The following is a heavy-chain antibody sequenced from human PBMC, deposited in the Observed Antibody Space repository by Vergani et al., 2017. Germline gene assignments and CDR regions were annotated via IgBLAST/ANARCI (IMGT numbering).Heavy chain of an antibody. J-gene: IGHJ4*02. CDR2: IGAIGGTT. V-gene: IGHV3-23*01. CDR1: GLASNV. Sequence: DVQLLESGGGLVQPGGSLRLSCTASGLASNVIAWVRQAPGKRPEWVSSIGAIGGTTYYADSVKGRFSISRDSSKNKIFLQMNSLRADDTAVYYCATPADSGWSPFAFWGQGTLVTVSS. D-gene: IGHD6-19*01. CDR3: ATPADSGWSPFAF.